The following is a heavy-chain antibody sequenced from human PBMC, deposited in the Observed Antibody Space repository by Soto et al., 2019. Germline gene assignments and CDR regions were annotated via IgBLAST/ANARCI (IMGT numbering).Heavy chain of an antibody. CDR3: AKGARDRISSVMEV. CDR1: GFSISDYG. V-gene: IGHV3-30*18. CDR2: ISYDGNNT. D-gene: IGHD1-26*01. J-gene: IGHJ6*02. Sequence: QVQLVESGGGVVQPGWSLRLSCAASGFSISDYGMEWVRQAPGKGLGWVALISYDGNNTYYADPVKGRFTISRGNSKDTLFLPMTGLLAAVTAVYYCAKGARDRISSVMEVWGQGTTVTVSS.